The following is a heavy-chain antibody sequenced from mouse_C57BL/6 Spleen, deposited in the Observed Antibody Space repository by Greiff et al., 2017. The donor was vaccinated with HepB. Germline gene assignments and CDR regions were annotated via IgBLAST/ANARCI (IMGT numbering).Heavy chain of an antibody. Sequence: EVKLMESGGGLVKPGGSLKLSCAASGFTFSDYGMHWVRQAPEKGLEWVAYISSGSSTIYYAETVKGRFTISRDNAKNTLFLQMTSLSSVDTAMYYCASPYGSSLSWFAYWGHGTLVTVAA. J-gene: IGHJ3*01. D-gene: IGHD1-1*01. CDR2: ISSGSSTI. V-gene: IGHV5-17*01. CDR3: ASPYGSSLSWFAY. CDR1: GFTFSDYG.